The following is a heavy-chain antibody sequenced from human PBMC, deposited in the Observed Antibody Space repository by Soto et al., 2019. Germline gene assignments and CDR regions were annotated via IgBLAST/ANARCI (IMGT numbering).Heavy chain of an antibody. Sequence: SETMSLISTASGGSITSGDYYCSWIRQPPGKGQEWIGSIYYSGSTYYNPSLKRRVTIFVATSKNQSSLKLSSVTAADTAVYYCASQRTVTIDYWGQGTLVTVSS. CDR2: IYYSGST. V-gene: IGHV4-39*01. J-gene: IGHJ4*02. CDR1: GGSITSGDYY. D-gene: IGHD4-17*01. CDR3: ASQRTVTIDY.